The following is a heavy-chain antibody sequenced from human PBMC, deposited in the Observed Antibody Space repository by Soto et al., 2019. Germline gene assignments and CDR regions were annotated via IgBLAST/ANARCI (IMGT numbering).Heavy chain of an antibody. CDR2: INAGNGNT. CDR3: ARASSWFVTDY. J-gene: IGHJ4*02. Sequence: QVQPVQSGAEVKKPGASVKVSCKASGYTFTNYAMHWVRQAPGQRLDWMGWINAGNGNTKYSQKFQGRVTITRDTSASIAYMELSSLRSEDTAVHYCARASSWFVTDYWAQGTLVTVSS. CDR1: GYTFTNYA. V-gene: IGHV1-3*01. D-gene: IGHD6-13*01.